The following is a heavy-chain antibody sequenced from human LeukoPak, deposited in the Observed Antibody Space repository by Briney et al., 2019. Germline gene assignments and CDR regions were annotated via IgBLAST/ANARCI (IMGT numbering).Heavy chain of an antibody. CDR1: GGSISSGDYY. V-gene: IGHV4-30-4*01. J-gene: IGHJ4*02. CDR2: IYYSGST. Sequence: PSETLSLTCTVSGGSISSGDYYWSWTRQPPGKGLEWIGYIYYSGSTYYNPSLKSRVTISVDTSKNQFSLKLSSVTAADTAVYYCARGVETREYSSYAGIDYWGQGTLVTVSS. CDR3: ARGVETREYSSYAGIDY. D-gene: IGHD6-6*01.